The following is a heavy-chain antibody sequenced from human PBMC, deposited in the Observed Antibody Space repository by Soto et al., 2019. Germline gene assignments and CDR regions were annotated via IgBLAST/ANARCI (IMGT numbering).Heavy chain of an antibody. J-gene: IGHJ6*02. Sequence: SETLSLTCTVSGGSISSGDYYWSWIRQPPGKGLEWIGYIYYSGSTYYNPSLKSRVTISVDTSKNQFSLKLSSVTAADTAVYYCAREGTVTTLYGMDFWGQGTTVTVSS. V-gene: IGHV4-30-4*01. CDR1: GGSISSGDYY. CDR3: AREGTVTTLYGMDF. CDR2: IYYSGST. D-gene: IGHD4-17*01.